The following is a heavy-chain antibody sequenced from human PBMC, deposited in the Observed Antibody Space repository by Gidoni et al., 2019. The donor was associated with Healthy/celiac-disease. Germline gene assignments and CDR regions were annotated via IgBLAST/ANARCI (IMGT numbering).Heavy chain of an antibody. Sequence: QVQLQESGPGLVKPSATLSLTCTVSGGSVISYYWSWIRQPPGKGLEWIGNIYYSGSTNYNPSIKSRVTISVDTSKNQFSLKLSSVTAADTAVYYCARAGDSSSWYYYYMDVWGKGTTVTVSS. CDR1: GGSVISYY. V-gene: IGHV4-59*02. D-gene: IGHD6-13*01. J-gene: IGHJ6*03. CDR2: IYYSGST. CDR3: ARAGDSSSWYYYYMDV.